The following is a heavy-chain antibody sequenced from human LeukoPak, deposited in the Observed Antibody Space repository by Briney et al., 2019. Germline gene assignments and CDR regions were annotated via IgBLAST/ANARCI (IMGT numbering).Heavy chain of an antibody. Sequence: GGSLRLSRAASGFTSSTYNTKWVRQPPGKGQEWVSSISNTKNEMYYADSVKGRFTISRNNAKNSLYLQMNSLRAEDTAVYYCASPTVVAAQTFDYWRPGPLVNVSS. CDR2: ISNTKNEM. D-gene: IGHD2-15*01. V-gene: IGHV3-21*01. CDR1: GFTSSTYN. J-gene: IGHJ4*02. CDR3: ASPTVVAAQTFDY.